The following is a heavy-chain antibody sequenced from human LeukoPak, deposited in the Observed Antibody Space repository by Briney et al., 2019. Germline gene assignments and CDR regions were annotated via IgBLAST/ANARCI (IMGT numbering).Heavy chain of an antibody. CDR1: GFTFSSYE. V-gene: IGHV3-48*03. CDR3: ARSYCDFWSGYYTALYFDY. D-gene: IGHD3-3*01. J-gene: IGHJ4*02. CDR2: ISSSGSTI. Sequence: PGGSLRLSCAASGFTFSSYEMNWVRQAPGKGLEWVSYISSSGSTIYCADSVKGRFTISRDNAKNSLYLQMNSLRAEDTAVYYCARSYCDFWSGYYTALYFDYWGQGTLVTVSS.